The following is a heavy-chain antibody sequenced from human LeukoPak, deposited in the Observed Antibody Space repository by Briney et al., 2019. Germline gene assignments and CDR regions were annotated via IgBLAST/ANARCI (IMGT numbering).Heavy chain of an antibody. Sequence: PGGSLRLSCAASGFTFSSYAMSWVRQAPGKGLEWVSAISGSGGSTYYADSVKGRFTISRDNSKNTLYLQMNSLRAEDTAVYYCAKASWGYYYDSSGYYSFDYWGQGTLVTVSS. D-gene: IGHD3-22*01. CDR1: GFTFSSYA. CDR3: AKASWGYYYDSSGYYSFDY. V-gene: IGHV3-23*01. J-gene: IGHJ4*02. CDR2: ISGSGGST.